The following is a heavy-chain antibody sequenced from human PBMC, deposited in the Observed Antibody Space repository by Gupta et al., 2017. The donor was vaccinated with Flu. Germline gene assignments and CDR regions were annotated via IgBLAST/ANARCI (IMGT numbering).Heavy chain of an antibody. CDR2: INAGNGNT. CDR3: ARNRFYDSSGYPLSPFDY. CDR1: GYTFTSYA. D-gene: IGHD3-22*01. V-gene: IGHV1-3*01. Sequence: QVQLVQSGAEVKKPGASVKVSCKASGYTFTSYAMHWVRQAPGQRLEWMGWINAGNGNTKYSQKFQGRVTITRDTSASTAYMELSSLRSEDTAVYYCARNRFYDSSGYPLSPFDYWGQGTLVTVSS. J-gene: IGHJ4*02.